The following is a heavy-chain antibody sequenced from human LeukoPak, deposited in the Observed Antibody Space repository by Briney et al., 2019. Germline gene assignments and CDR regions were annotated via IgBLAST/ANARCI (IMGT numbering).Heavy chain of an antibody. CDR2: ISSSTGYT. Sequence: PGGSLRLSCAASGFTFIDYYINWIRQAPGKGLEWVSHISSSTGYTNYADSVKGRFTISRDNTKNSLYLHMNSLRAEDTAVYYCARDAADYNDTCGYYDGFDYWGLGTMVTVSS. CDR3: ARDAADYNDTCGYYDGFDY. D-gene: IGHD3-22*01. V-gene: IGHV3-11*05. J-gene: IGHJ4*01. CDR1: GFTFIDYY.